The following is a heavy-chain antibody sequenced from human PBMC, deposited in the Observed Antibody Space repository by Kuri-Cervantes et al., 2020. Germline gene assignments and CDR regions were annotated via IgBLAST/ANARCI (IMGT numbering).Heavy chain of an antibody. V-gene: IGHV1-18*01. J-gene: IGHJ5*02. CDR3: AREYGDYWWFDP. D-gene: IGHD4-17*01. CDR1: GYTFTSYG. CDR2: ISAYNGNT. Sequence: ASVKVSCKASGYTFTSYGISWVRQAPGQGLEWMGWISAYNGNTNYAQKLQGRVTMTTDTSISTAYMELSRLRSDDTAVYYCAREYGDYWWFDPWGQGTLVTVSS.